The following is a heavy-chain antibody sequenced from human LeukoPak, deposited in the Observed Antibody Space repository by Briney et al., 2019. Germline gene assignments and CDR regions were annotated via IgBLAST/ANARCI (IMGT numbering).Heavy chain of an antibody. CDR1: GGSISSYY. Sequence: SETLSLTCTVSGGSISSYYWSWIRQHPGKGLEWIGYTYYSGSTYYNPSLKSRVTISVDTSKNQFSLKLSSVTAADTAVYYCASHSYCSSTSCYTNFGEFDYWGQGTLVTVSS. J-gene: IGHJ4*02. V-gene: IGHV4-59*06. CDR3: ASHSYCSSTSCYTNFGEFDY. CDR2: TYYSGST. D-gene: IGHD2-2*02.